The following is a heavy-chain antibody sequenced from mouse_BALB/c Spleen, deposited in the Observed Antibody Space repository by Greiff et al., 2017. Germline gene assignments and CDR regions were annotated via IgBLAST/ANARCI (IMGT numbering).Heavy chain of an antibody. CDR3: ARGHLAYFDY. CDR2: ISSGGST. J-gene: IGHJ2*01. V-gene: IGHV5-6-5*01. CDR1: GFTFSSYA. Sequence: EVKVVESGGGLVKPGGSLKLSCAASGFTFSSYAMSWVRQTPEKRLEWVASISSGGSTYYPDSVKGRFTISRDNARNILYLQMSSLRSEDTAMYYCARGHLAYFDYWGQGTTLTVSS.